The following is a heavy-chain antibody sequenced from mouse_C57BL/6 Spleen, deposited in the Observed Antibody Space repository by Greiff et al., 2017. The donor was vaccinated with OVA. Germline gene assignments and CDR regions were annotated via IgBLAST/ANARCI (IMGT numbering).Heavy chain of an antibody. CDR2: INPSSGYT. CDR1: GYTFTSYW. CDR3: ARHQLGLNYYAMDY. J-gene: IGHJ4*01. D-gene: IGHD4-1*02. V-gene: IGHV1-7*01. Sequence: VQLQQSGADLAKPGASVKLSCKASGYTFTSYWMHWVKQRPGQGLEWIGYINPSSGYTKYNQKFKDKATLTADKSSSTAYMQLSSLTYEDSAVYDCARHQLGLNYYAMDYWGQGTSVTVSS.